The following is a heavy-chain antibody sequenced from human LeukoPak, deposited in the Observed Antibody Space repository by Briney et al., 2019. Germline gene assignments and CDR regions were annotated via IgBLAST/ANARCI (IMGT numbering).Heavy chain of an antibody. CDR2: ISGSGGST. CDR3: AKLRYSSSWSLDYFDY. D-gene: IGHD6-13*01. J-gene: IGHJ4*02. V-gene: IGHV3-23*01. CDR1: GFTFSSYA. Sequence: GGSLRLSCAASGFTFSSYAMSWVRQAPGKGLEWVSAISGSGGSTYYADSVKGRFTISRDNSKNTLYLQMNSLRAEDTAVYDCAKLRYSSSWSLDYFDYWGQGTLVTVSS.